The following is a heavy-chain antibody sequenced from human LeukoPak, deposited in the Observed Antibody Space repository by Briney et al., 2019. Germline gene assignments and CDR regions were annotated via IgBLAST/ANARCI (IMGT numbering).Heavy chain of an antibody. CDR1: SDFISSNNYY. V-gene: IGHV4-39*07. Sequence: SETLSLTCTVSSDFISSNNYYWGWIRQPPGKGLEWIGSIYYSGSTYYNPSLKSRVTISVDTSKNQFSLKLSSVTAADTAVYYCARGYLGYRSNPRHWYFDLWGRGTLVTVSS. CDR3: ARGYLGYRSNPRHWYFDL. D-gene: IGHD3-16*01. J-gene: IGHJ2*01. CDR2: IYYSGST.